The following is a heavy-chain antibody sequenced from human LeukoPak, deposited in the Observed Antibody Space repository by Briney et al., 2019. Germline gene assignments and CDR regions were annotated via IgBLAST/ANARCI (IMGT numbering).Heavy chain of an antibody. CDR2: IYYSGST. CDR3: ARLSGGSYYYYYYGMDV. D-gene: IGHD1-26*01. CDR1: GGSISSYY. Sequence: IPSETLSLTCTVSGGSISSYYWSWIRQPPGKGLEWIGYIYYSGSTNYNPSLKSRVTISVDTSKNQFSLKLSSVTAADTAVYYCARLSGGSYYYYYYGMDVWGQGTTVTVSS. V-gene: IGHV4-59*01. J-gene: IGHJ6*02.